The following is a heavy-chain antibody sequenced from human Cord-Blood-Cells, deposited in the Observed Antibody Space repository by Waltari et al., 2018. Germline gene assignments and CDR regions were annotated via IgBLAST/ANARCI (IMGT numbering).Heavy chain of an antibody. CDR3: ARIPYLSSGYYYYYYYGMDV. D-gene: IGHD3-22*01. CDR1: GRSISSISYF. Sequence: QLQLQESGPGLVKPSETLSLTCTVSGRSISSISYFWGCSRHHPGKGLEWVGRIYYSGSTYYNPSIKRRVTISLDTSKNQFSLKLSSVTAADTAVYYCARIPYLSSGYYYYYYYGMDVWGQGTTVTVSS. V-gene: IGHV4-39*01. CDR2: IYYSGST. J-gene: IGHJ6*02.